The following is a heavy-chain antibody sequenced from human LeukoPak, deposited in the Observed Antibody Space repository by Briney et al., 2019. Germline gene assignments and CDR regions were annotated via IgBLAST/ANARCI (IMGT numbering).Heavy chain of an antibody. CDR3: ARQSGSRDY. CDR1: GGSISSSSYY. CDR2: IYYSGST. Sequence: SETLSLTCTVSGGSISSSSYYWGWIRQPPGKGLEWIGSIYYSGSTYYNPSLKSRVTIFVDTSKNQFSLKLSSVTAADTAVYYCARQSGSRDYWGQGTLVTVSS. V-gene: IGHV4-39*01. D-gene: IGHD1-26*01. J-gene: IGHJ4*02.